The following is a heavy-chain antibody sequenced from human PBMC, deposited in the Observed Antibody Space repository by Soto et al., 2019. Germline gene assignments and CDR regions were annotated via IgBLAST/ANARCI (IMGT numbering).Heavy chain of an antibody. CDR2: MNPNSGNT. D-gene: IGHD2-8*02. Sequence: ASVKVSCKASGYTFTSYDINWVRHATGQGLEWMGWMNPNSGNTGYAQKFQGRVTMTRNTSISTAYMELSSLRSEDTAVYYCARGLMSGGAFDIWGQGTMVTVSS. CDR1: GYTFTSYD. J-gene: IGHJ3*02. CDR3: ARGLMSGGAFDI. V-gene: IGHV1-8*01.